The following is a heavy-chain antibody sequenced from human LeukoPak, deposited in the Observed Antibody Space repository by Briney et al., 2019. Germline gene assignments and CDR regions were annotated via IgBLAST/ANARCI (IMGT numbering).Heavy chain of an antibody. CDR2: ISYDGSNK. Sequence: GRSLRLSCVASGFKFNSYAIHWVRQAPGKGLQWVTVISYDGSNKYYADSVKGRFTISRDNSKNTVYLQMNSLRAEDTAVYYCAREHIAAAGTGAFDIWGQGTMVTVSS. CDR1: GFKFNSYA. J-gene: IGHJ3*02. CDR3: AREHIAAAGTGAFDI. D-gene: IGHD6-13*01. V-gene: IGHV3-30*03.